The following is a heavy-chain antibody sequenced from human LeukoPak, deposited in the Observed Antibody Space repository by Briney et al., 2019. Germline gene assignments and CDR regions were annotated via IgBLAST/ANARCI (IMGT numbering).Heavy chain of an antibody. CDR2: ITTSDGNT. V-gene: IGHV3-23*01. CDR3: VRDNPRQQGFAY. Sequence: GGSLRLSCAASGFTFSSYTMSWVRQAPGKGLEWVSTITTSDGNTYYADSVKGRFTVSRDNSKNTLFLQMNSLRAEDTAVYYCVRDNPRQQGFAYWGQGTLVTVSS. CDR1: GFTFSSYT. D-gene: IGHD6-13*01. J-gene: IGHJ4*02.